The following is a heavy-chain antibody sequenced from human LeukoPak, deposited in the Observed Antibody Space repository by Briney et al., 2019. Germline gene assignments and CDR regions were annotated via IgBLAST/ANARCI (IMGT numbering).Heavy chain of an antibody. Sequence: SETLSLTCAVSGASISNHYWSWIRQPPGKGLEWIGYIYYSGSTNYNPSLKSRVTMSLDTAKNQFSLKLSSVTAADTAVYYCARARFSSSRIDYWGQGTLVTVSS. CDR1: GASISNHY. CDR3: ARARFSSSRIDY. V-gene: IGHV4-59*11. CDR2: IYYSGST. J-gene: IGHJ4*02.